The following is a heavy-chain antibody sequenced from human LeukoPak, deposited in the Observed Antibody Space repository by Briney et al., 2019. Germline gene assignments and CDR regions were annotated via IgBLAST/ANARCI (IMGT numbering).Heavy chain of an antibody. J-gene: IGHJ5*02. V-gene: IGHV3-21*01. CDR1: GFTFSSYS. Sequence: GGSLRLSCAASGFTFSSYSMNWVRQAPGKGLEWVSSISSSSSYIYYADSVKGRFTISRDNAKNSLYLQMNSLRAEDTAVYYCARDDIILRAAPGFAPWGQGTLVTVSS. CDR2: ISSSSSYI. D-gene: IGHD6-6*01. CDR3: ARDDIILRAAPGFAP.